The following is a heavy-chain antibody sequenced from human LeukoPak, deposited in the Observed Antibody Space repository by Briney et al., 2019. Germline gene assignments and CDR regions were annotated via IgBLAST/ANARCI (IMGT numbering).Heavy chain of an antibody. CDR2: FDPEDGET. CDR1: GYTLTELS. CDR3: ARVLFHEQQLSKSVDDAFDI. V-gene: IGHV1-24*01. D-gene: IGHD6-13*01. Sequence: ASVKVSCKVSGYTLTELSMHWVRQAPGKGLEWMGGFDPEDGETINAQKFQGRVTMTEDTSTDTAYMELSSLRSEDTAVYYCARVLFHEQQLSKSVDDAFDIWGQGTMVTVSS. J-gene: IGHJ3*02.